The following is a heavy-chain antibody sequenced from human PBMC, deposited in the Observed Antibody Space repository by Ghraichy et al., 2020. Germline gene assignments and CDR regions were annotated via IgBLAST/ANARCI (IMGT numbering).Heavy chain of an antibody. CDR2: IYHSGST. D-gene: IGHD3-9*01. V-gene: IGHV4-30-2*01. CDR1: GGSISSGGYP. J-gene: IGHJ3*02. CDR3: ASTLPYYDILTGYATLDAFDI. Sequence: SETLSLTCAVSGGSISSGGYPWSWIRQPPGKGLEWIGYIYHSGSTYYNPSLKSRVTISVDRSKNQFSLKLSSVTAADTAVYYCASTLPYYDILTGYATLDAFDIWGQGTMVTVSS.